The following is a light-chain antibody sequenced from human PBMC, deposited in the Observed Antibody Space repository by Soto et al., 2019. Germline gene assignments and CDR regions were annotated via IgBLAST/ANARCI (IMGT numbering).Light chain of an antibody. Sequence: DIQMTQSPSSVSASVGDRVTITCRASQGIRSFLVWYQQKPGKAPKLLIYAASSLQSGVPSRFSGSGSGTDFTLNITDLHPEDVATYYCQQANTFPLTFGGGTKVEIK. CDR3: QQANTFPLT. J-gene: IGKJ4*01. V-gene: IGKV1-12*01. CDR2: AAS. CDR1: QGIRSF.